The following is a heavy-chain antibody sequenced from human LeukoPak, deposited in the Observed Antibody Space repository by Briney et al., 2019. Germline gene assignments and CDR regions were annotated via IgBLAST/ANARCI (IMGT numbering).Heavy chain of an antibody. CDR1: GFTFSSYW. J-gene: IGHJ6*02. V-gene: IGHV3-74*01. CDR3: TKHITTDATTPFYYGMDV. CDR2: INNDGTGT. Sequence: GGSLRLSCAASGFTFSSYWMHWVRQVPGKGLVWVAQINNDGTGTKYADSVKGRFTISRDNAKNSLHLQMDSLRAEDTAIYYCTKHITTDATTPFYYGMDVWGQGTTVTVSS. D-gene: IGHD3-22*01.